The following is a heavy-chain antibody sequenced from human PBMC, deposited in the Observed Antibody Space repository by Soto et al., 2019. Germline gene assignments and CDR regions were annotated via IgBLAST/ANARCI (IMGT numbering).Heavy chain of an antibody. CDR2: ISAYNGNT. CDR3: ARDGIGWPLCY. D-gene: IGHD2-21*01. J-gene: IGHJ4*02. Sequence: QVQLVQSGAEVKKPGASVKVSCKASGYTFTSYGISWVRQAPGQGLEWMGWISAYNGNTNYAQKLQGRVTMTTDTPTSTDDMELRSLRSEDTAVYYCARDGIGWPLCYWGQGTLVTVSS. V-gene: IGHV1-18*01. CDR1: GYTFTSYG.